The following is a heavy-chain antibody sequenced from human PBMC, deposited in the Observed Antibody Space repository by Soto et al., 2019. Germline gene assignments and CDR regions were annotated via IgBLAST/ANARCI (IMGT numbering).Heavy chain of an antibody. CDR2: IIPIFGTA. Sequence: SSVKFYWNDSGCTFSSYAISWVRQAPGQVFDCIGWIIPIFGTANYAQNFQGRVTITADESTSTAYMELSSLRSEDTAVYYGATTETDGYDIYSYATDVWGQGTTITVSS. V-gene: IGHV1-69*13. CDR1: GCTFSSYA. CDR3: ATTETDGYDIYSYATDV. J-gene: IGHJ6*02. D-gene: IGHD5-12*01.